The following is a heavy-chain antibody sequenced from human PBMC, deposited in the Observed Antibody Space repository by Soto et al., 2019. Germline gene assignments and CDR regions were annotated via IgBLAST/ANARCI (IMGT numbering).Heavy chain of an antibody. V-gene: IGHV1-8*01. D-gene: IGHD2-15*01. J-gene: IGHJ5*02. CDR2: MNPNSGNT. Sequence: ASVKVSCKASGYTFTSYDINWVRQATGQGLEWMGWMNPNSGNTGYAQKFQGRVTMTTDTSTSTAYMELRSLRSDDTAVYYCARVAATTSWFDPWGQGTLVTVSS. CDR1: GYTFTSYD. CDR3: ARVAATTSWFDP.